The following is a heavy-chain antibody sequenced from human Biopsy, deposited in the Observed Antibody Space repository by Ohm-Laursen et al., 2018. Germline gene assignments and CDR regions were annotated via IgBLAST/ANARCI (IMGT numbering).Heavy chain of an antibody. D-gene: IGHD6-13*01. CDR3: ARTPILIVSAGLVYRHRRHLQGMDV. V-gene: IGHV2-70*11. Sequence: PTQTPTLTCSFSGFSLSARGMCVSWIRQAPGKALEWLARVDWDDYKDYSASLQTKLSISKDTSNDQVVLTVNNVDPADTATYYYARTPILIVSAGLVYRHRRHLQGMDVWGQGIAVTVS. CDR2: VDWDDYK. CDR1: GFSLSARGMC. J-gene: IGHJ6*02.